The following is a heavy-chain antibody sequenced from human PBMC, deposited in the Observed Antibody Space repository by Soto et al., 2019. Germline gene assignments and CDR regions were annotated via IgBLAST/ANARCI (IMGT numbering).Heavy chain of an antibody. V-gene: IGHV3-48*01. CDR2: ISSSSSTI. CDR1: GFTFSSYS. J-gene: IGHJ5*02. CDR3: AREGAVYNWVDP. D-gene: IGHD1-20*01. Sequence: EVQLVESGGGLVQPGGSLRLSCAASGFTFSSYSMNWVRQAPGKGLEWVSYISSSSSTIYYADSVKGRFTISRDNAKNSLYPQNDRPRAEDPAVDYCAREGAVYNWVDPWGQGTLVTVS.